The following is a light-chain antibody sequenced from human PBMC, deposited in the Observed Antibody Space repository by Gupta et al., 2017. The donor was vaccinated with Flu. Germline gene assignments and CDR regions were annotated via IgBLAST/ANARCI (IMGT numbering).Light chain of an antibody. CDR3: MIWLSTAVV. Sequence: RVGISLGPDKQYWDQKRSMRPSSFLLKYKSDSDKQQGSGVPSRFSGSKDASANAGILLISGLQSDDEADYYCMIWLSTAVVFGGGTKLTVL. J-gene: IGLJ2*01. CDR1: VGISLGPDK. V-gene: IGLV5-45*02. CDR2: YKSDSDK.